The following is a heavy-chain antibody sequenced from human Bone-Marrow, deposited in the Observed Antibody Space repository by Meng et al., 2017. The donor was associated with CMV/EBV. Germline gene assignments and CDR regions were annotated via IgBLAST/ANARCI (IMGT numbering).Heavy chain of an antibody. Sequence: SETLSLTCTVSGGSISSSSYYWGWIRQPPGKGLEWIGSIYYSGSTYYNPSLKSRVTISVDTSKNQSSLKLSSVTAADTAVYYCARQSLGYCSSTSCYELLWFGEFGAFDIWGQGTMVTVSS. CDR3: ARQSLGYCSSTSCYELLWFGEFGAFDI. CDR2: IYYSGST. V-gene: IGHV4-39*01. J-gene: IGHJ3*02. D-gene: IGHD2-2*01. CDR1: GGSISSSSYY.